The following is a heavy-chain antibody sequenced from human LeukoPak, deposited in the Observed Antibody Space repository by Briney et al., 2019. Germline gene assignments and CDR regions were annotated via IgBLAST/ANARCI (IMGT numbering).Heavy chain of an antibody. Sequence: ASVKVSCKASGYTFTGYYMHWVRQAPGQGLDWMGRINPNSGGTNYAQKFQGRVTMTRDTSISTAYMELSRLRSDDTAVYYCARVDPHYYYYGMDVWGQGTTVTVSS. CDR1: GYTFTGYY. V-gene: IGHV1-2*06. CDR3: ARVDPHYYYYGMDV. J-gene: IGHJ6*02. CDR2: INPNSGGT.